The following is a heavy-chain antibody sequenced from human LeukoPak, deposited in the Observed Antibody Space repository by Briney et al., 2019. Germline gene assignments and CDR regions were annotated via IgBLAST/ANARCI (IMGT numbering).Heavy chain of an antibody. CDR3: AVQTIVANTKGDAFDI. CDR1: GYTFTAYY. J-gene: IGHJ3*02. D-gene: IGHD5-12*01. CDR2: INSNSAGT. Sequence: APVKVSCKASGYTFTAYYIHWVRQAPGQGLEWVGRINSNSAGTNYAQKFRGRVTMTRDTSISTVSMELSSLRSDDTAVYYCAVQTIVANTKGDAFDIWGQGTMVIVSS. V-gene: IGHV1-2*06.